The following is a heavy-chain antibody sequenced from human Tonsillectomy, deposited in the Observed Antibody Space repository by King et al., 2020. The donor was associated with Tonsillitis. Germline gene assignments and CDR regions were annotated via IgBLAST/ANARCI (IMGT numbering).Heavy chain of an antibody. Sequence: VQLVESGEDLVQPGGSLRLSCAVSGFTMNSYAMNWVRQAPGKGLEWVSGISGRAGKTYYADSVKGRFTISRDTSKNTLYLQMNGLGAEDTALYYCAKRSGDNFGPHDDWGQGTPVAVSS. CDR2: ISGRAGKT. J-gene: IGHJ4*02. V-gene: IGHV3-23*04. CDR3: AKRSGDNFGPHDD. CDR1: GFTMNSYA. D-gene: IGHD4-17*01.